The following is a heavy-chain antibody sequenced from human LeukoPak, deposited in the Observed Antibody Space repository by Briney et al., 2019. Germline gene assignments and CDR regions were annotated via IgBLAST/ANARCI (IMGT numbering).Heavy chain of an antibody. CDR2: SRNKAKSYTT. J-gene: IGHJ4*02. CDR1: GFTFSDRF. CDR3: VRVGSVAGSDYLDY. Sequence: GALRLSCVVSGFTFSDRFMDWVRQAPGKGLEWVGRSRNKAKSYTTEYAASVKGRFTISRDDSKNALYLQMNSLKTEDTAVYYCVRVGSVAGSDYLDYWGRGTLVTVSS. V-gene: IGHV3-72*01. D-gene: IGHD6-19*01.